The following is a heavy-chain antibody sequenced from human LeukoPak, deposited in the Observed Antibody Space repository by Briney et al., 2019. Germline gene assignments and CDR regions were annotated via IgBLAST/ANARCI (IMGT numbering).Heavy chain of an antibody. CDR3: ARDDYDILTGYDY. CDR1: GFTFSSYA. D-gene: IGHD3-9*01. Sequence: GGSLRLSCAASGFTFSSYAMSWVRQAPGKGLERVSAISGSGGSTYYADSVKGRFTISRDNSKNTLYLQMNSLRAEDTAVYYCARDDYDILTGYDYWGQGTLVTVSS. J-gene: IGHJ4*02. V-gene: IGHV3-23*01. CDR2: ISGSGGST.